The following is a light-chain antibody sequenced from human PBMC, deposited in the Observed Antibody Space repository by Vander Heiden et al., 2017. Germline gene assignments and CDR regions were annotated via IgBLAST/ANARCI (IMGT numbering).Light chain of an antibody. V-gene: IGKV1-9*01. CDR1: QGISSY. Sequence: DIPLTPSPSFLSASVGDRVTITCRASQGISSYLAWYQQKPGKAPKLLIYAASTLQSGVPSRFSGSGSGTECTRTISSLQPEDFATYYCKQLNRDPPITFGQGTRLEMK. CDR2: AAS. CDR3: KQLNRDPPIT. J-gene: IGKJ5*01.